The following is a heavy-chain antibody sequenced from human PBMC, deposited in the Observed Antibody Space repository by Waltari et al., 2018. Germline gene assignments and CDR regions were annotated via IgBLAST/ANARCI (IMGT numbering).Heavy chain of an antibody. J-gene: IGHJ4*02. D-gene: IGHD3-9*01. Sequence: EVQLVESGGGLVKPGGSLRLSCAASGFIFSCFSMNWGRQAPGKGPEWVSSISTSGSYIFYAKSVQGRFTISRDNAKNSLYLQMNSLRAEDTAVYYCARDGGDHDILTGYYVGDYWGQGTLVTVSS. CDR1: GFIFSCFS. CDR3: ARDGGDHDILTGYYVGDY. CDR2: ISTSGSYI. V-gene: IGHV3-21*01.